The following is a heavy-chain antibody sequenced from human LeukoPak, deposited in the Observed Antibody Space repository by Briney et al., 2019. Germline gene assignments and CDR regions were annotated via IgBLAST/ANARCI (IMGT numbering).Heavy chain of an antibody. CDR3: ARGWLAETTVVTPYNY. V-gene: IGHV1-18*04. D-gene: IGHD4-23*01. Sequence: ASVKVSCKASGYTFINYGISWVRQAPGQGLEWMGWISAYNGDTNYTQKLQGRVAMTTDTSTSTAYMELRSLRSEDTAVYYCARGWLAETTVVTPYNYWGQGTLVAVSS. CDR2: ISAYNGDT. CDR1: GYTFINYG. J-gene: IGHJ4*02.